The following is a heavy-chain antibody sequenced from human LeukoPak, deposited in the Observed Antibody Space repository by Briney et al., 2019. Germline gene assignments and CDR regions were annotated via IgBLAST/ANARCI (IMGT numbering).Heavy chain of an antibody. D-gene: IGHD5-18*01. CDR3: ARTSVDTAMASLDY. CDR1: GGTFSSYA. J-gene: IGHJ4*02. V-gene: IGHV1-69*13. CDR2: IIPIFGTA. Sequence: ASVKVSCKASGGTFSSYAISWVRQAPGQGLEWMGGIIPIFGTANYAQKFQGRVTITADESTSTAYMELSSLRSEDTAVYYYARTSVDTAMASLDYWGQGTLVTVSS.